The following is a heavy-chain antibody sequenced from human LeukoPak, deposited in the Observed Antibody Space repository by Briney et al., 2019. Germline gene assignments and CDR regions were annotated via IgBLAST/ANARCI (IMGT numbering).Heavy chain of an antibody. V-gene: IGHV3-11*04. Sequence: GGSLRLSCAASGFTLGDYYMTWIRQAPGKGLQWLSYISSSGSTKYYAESVKGRFTISRDNAKNSLYLQMNSLRAEDTAVYYCASGVIEIYYMDVWGKGTTVTVSS. CDR2: ISSSGSTK. CDR3: ASGVIEIYYMDV. D-gene: IGHD2-21*01. J-gene: IGHJ6*03. CDR1: GFTLGDYY.